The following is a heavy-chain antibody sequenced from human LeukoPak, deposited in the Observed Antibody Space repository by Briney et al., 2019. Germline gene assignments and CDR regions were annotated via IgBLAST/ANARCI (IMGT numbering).Heavy chain of an antibody. J-gene: IGHJ6*02. CDR3: ARGDCSGGSCYPYYYYYGMDV. Sequence: ASVKVSCKASGGTFSSYAISWVRQAPGQGLEWMGGIIPIFGTANYAQKFQGRVTITADESTSTAYMELSSLRSEDTAVYYCARGDCSGGSCYPYYYYYGMDVWGQGTTVTVSS. CDR2: IIPIFGTA. V-gene: IGHV1-69*13. D-gene: IGHD2-15*01. CDR1: GGTFSSYA.